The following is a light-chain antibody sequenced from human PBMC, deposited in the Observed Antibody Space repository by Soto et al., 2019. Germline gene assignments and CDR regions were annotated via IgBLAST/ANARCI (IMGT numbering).Light chain of an antibody. CDR2: DAS. Sequence: DIQMTQSPSTLSASVVDRVTITCRTSQSISSWLAWYQQKPGKAPKVLIYDASSLERGVPSRFSGSRSGPDFTLTISSLQPEDFATYYCQQSYSSPPTFGQGTKVDI. CDR1: QSISSW. CDR3: QQSYSSPPT. V-gene: IGKV1-5*01. J-gene: IGKJ1*01.